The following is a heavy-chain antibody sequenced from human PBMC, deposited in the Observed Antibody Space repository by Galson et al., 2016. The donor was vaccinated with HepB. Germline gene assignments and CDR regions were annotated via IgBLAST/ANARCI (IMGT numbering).Heavy chain of an antibody. CDR1: GFTFSTYE. J-gene: IGHJ4*02. Sequence: SLRLSCAASGFTFSTYEMNWVRQAPGQGLEWVAYITGSGDTIYYAASVRGRFTISRDNARKSLFLQMSSLRVEDTAVYYCARGRFYGSGSSLHWGQGALVTVSS. CDR3: ARGRFYGSGSSLH. CDR2: ITGSGDTI. V-gene: IGHV3-48*03. D-gene: IGHD3-10*01.